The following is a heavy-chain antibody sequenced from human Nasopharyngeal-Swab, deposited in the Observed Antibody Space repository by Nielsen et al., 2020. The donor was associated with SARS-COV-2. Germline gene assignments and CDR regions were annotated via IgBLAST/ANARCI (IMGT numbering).Heavy chain of an antibody. D-gene: IGHD1-1*01. CDR2: ISNTTGAP. Sequence: ASVKVSCKASGYTFTSSVLNWVRHDPGQGPEYIGWISNTTGAPTYAQAFTGRFVISLDTSVSTTYLQISSLMADDTAVYYCARENQEYANIWIDYWGQGTQVTVSS. J-gene: IGHJ4*02. V-gene: IGHV7-4-1*02. CDR1: GYTFTSSV. CDR3: ARENQEYANIWIDY.